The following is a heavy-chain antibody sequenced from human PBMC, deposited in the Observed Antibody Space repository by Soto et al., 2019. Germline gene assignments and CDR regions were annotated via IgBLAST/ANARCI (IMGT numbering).Heavy chain of an antibody. J-gene: IGHJ6*02. D-gene: IGHD6-19*01. CDR2: FDPEDGET. CDR1: GYTLAELS. CDR3: ATLRSGWPVGGYYGMDV. Sequence: ASVKVSCKVSGYTLAELSMHWVRQAPGKGLEWMGGFDPEDGETIYAQKFQGRVTMTEDTSTDTAYMELSSLRSEDTAVYYCATLRSGWPVGGYYGMDVWGQGTTVTVSS. V-gene: IGHV1-24*01.